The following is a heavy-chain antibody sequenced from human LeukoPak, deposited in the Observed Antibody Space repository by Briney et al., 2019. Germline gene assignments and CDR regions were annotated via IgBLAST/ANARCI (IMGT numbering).Heavy chain of an antibody. CDR1: GYTFTGYY. CDR3: ARGPAYGSGSYYNPYYYYYYMDV. J-gene: IGHJ6*03. V-gene: IGHV1-2*02. D-gene: IGHD3-10*01. CDR2: INPNSGGT. Sequence: GASVKVSCKASGYTFTGYYMHWVRQAPGLGLEWMGWINPNSGGTNYAQKFQGRVTMTRDTSISTAYMELSRLRSDDTAVYYCARGPAYGSGSYYNPYYYYYYMDVWGKGTTVTISS.